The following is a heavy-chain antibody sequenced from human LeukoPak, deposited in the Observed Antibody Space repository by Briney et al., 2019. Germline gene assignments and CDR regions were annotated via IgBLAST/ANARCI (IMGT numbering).Heavy chain of an antibody. CDR3: TRPDDYGDY. CDR2: IRSRANTYAT. Sequence: PRGSLRLSCAASGFTFSGSAIHWVRQASGKGLEWVGRIRSRANTYATAYAASVKGRFTISRDDSKNTAYLQMNSLKTEDTALYYCTRPDDYGDYWGQGTLVTVSS. J-gene: IGHJ4*02. V-gene: IGHV3-73*01. CDR1: GFTFSGSA.